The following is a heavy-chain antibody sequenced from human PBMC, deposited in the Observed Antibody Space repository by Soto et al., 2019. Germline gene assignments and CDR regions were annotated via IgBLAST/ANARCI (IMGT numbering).Heavy chain of an antibody. J-gene: IGHJ4*02. V-gene: IGHV1-69*13. CDR3: ARDSLNCSGGSCYNNYYFDY. Sequence: GASVKVSCKASGGTFSSYAISWVRQAPGQGLEWMGGIIPIFGTANYAQKFQGRVTITADESTSTAYMELSSLRSEDTAVYYCARDSLNCSGGSCYNNYYFDYWGQGTLVTVSS. CDR1: GGTFSSYA. CDR2: IIPIFGTA. D-gene: IGHD2-15*01.